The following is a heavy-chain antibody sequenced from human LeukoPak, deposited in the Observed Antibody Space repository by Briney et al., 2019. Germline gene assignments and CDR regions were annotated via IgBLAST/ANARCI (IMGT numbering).Heavy chain of an antibody. CDR2: IGTAGDT. CDR3: ASGGLHGAFDI. J-gene: IGHJ3*02. Sequence: QPGGSLRLSCAASGFTFSSYDMHWVRQATGKGLEWVSAIGTAGDTYYPGSVKGRFTISRENAKNSLYLQMNSLRAGDTAVYYCASGGLHGAFDIWGQGTMVTVSS. D-gene: IGHD2-21*02. V-gene: IGHV3-13*01. CDR1: GFTFSSYD.